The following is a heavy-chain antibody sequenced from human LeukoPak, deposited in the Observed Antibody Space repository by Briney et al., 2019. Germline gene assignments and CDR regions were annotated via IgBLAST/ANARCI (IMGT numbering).Heavy chain of an antibody. CDR2: ISPSGGST. CDR3: ARASAVVAASFSGYYYYMDV. CDR1: GYTFTSNY. Sequence: GASVKVSCKAFGYTFTSNYMHWVRQAPGQGPEWMGVISPSGGSTTYAQKFQGRVTLTRDMSTSTDYLELSSLRSEDTAVYYCARASAVVAASFSGYYYYMDVWGKGTTVTVSS. V-gene: IGHV1-46*01. D-gene: IGHD2-15*01. J-gene: IGHJ6*03.